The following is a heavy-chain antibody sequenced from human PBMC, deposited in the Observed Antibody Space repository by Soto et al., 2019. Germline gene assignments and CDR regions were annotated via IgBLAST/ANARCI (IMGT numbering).Heavy chain of an antibody. CDR2: ISSRSDI. V-gene: IGHV3-21*01. D-gene: IGHD1-1*01. CDR1: GFTFSTYS. Sequence: PGGSLRLSCVGSGFTFSTYSINWVRQAPGKGLEWVSSISSRSDIYYADSVKGRFTISRDNAKNTVSLQMNSLRAEDTAVYYCAKERTRHFDYWGQGIPVTVSS. CDR3: AKERTRHFDY. J-gene: IGHJ4*02.